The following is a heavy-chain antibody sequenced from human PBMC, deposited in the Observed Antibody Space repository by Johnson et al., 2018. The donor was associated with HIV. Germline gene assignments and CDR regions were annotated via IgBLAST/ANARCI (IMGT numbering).Heavy chain of an antibody. CDR2: ISWNSGSI. J-gene: IGHJ3*02. CDR1: GFIFDDYA. CDR3: AKVYYDSSGYGSFDI. Sequence: VHLVESGGGLVQPGRSLRLSCAASGFIFDDYAMHWVRQAPGKGLEWVSGISWNSGSIGYADSVKGRFTISRDNAKNSLYLQMNSLRAEDTALYYCAKVYYDSSGYGSFDIWGQGTMVTVSS. V-gene: IGHV3-9*01. D-gene: IGHD3-22*01.